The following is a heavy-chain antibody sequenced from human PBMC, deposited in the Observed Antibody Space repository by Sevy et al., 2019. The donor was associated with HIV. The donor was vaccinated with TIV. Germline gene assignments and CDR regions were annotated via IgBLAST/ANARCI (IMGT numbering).Heavy chain of an antibody. D-gene: IGHD6-13*01. Sequence: GGSLILSCAASGFTFSSYAMNWVRQAPGKGLEWVSSISSSSSHIYAADSLKGRFTISRDNAKNSLFLQMNSLRAEDTAIYYCARVAADDPDFYYYGMDVWGQWTTVTVSS. CDR3: ARVAADDPDFYYYGMDV. CDR1: GFTFSSYA. J-gene: IGHJ6*02. V-gene: IGHV3-21*01. CDR2: ISSSSSHI.